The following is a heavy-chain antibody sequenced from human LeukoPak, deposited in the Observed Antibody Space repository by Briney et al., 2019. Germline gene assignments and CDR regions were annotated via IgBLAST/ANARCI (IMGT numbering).Heavy chain of an antibody. CDR2: ISYDRSNK. V-gene: IGHV3-30*04. D-gene: IGHD3-10*01. J-gene: IGHJ5*02. CDR1: GFTFSSYA. CDR3: AKDQRSYYASGSHYRGGNWFDP. Sequence: GGSLRLSCAASGFTFSSYAMHWVRQAPGKGLEWVAVISYDRSNKYYADSVKGRFTISRDNSKNTLYLQMNRLRAEDTAVYYCAKDQRSYYASGSHYRGGNWFDPWGQGTLVTVSS.